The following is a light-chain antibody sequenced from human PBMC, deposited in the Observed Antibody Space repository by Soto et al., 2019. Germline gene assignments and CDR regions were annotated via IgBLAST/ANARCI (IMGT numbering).Light chain of an antibody. CDR2: EVS. Sequence: QSALTQPASVSGSPGQSITISCTGTSSDVGNYNLVSWYQQHPGKAPKLMIYEVSDRPSGVSNRFSGSKSGNTASLTISGLQVEVEADYYCRSYAGSSTLGVFGGGTKLTVL. CDR1: SSDVGNYNL. V-gene: IGLV2-23*02. J-gene: IGLJ3*02. CDR3: RSYAGSSTLGV.